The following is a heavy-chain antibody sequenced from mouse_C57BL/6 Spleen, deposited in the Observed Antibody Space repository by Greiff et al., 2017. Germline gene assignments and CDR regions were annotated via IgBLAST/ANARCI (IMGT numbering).Heavy chain of an antibody. J-gene: IGHJ4*01. V-gene: IGHV5-6*01. Sequence: EVMLVESGGDLVKPGGSLKLSCAASGFTFSSYGMSWVRQTPDKRLEWVATISSGGSYTYYPDSVKGRFTISRDNAKNTLYLQMSSLKSEDTAMYYCARNGYRYAMDYWGQGTSVTVSS. D-gene: IGHD2-2*01. CDR3: ARNGYRYAMDY. CDR2: ISSGGSYT. CDR1: GFTFSSYG.